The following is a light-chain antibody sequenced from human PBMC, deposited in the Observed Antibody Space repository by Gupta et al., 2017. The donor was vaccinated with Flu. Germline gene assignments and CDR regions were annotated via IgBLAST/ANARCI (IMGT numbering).Light chain of an antibody. CDR1: QRIVSW. Sequence: DIQMTQSPSTLSASVGDRVTITCRASQRIVSWLAWYQQKPGKAPNLLVYKASNLQSGVPSRFSGSGSGTEFTLTISSLQPDDFATYYCHQYNSYSRTFGQGTKVEIK. V-gene: IGKV1-5*03. J-gene: IGKJ1*01. CDR3: HQYNSYSRT. CDR2: KAS.